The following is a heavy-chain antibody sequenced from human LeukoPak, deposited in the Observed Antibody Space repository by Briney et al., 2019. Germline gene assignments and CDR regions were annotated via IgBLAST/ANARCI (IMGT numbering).Heavy chain of an antibody. V-gene: IGHV3-30*01. J-gene: IGHJ4*02. CDR3: ARDARGFDY. CDR1: GFTFSSYA. Sequence: GGSLRLSCAASGFTFSSYAMHWVRQAPGKGLEWLAVISYDGSNKYYADSVKGRFTISRDNSKNTLYLQMNSLRAEDTAVYYCARDARGFDYWGQGTLVTVSS. CDR2: ISYDGSNK. D-gene: IGHD3-10*01.